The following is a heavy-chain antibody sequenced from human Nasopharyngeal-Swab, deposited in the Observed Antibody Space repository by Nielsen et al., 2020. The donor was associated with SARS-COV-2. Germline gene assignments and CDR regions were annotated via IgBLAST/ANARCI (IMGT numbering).Heavy chain of an antibody. V-gene: IGHV3-21*01. CDR3: ARAEAVAGTWGFDY. Sequence: GESLKISCAASGFTFSSYSMNWVRQAPGKGLEWVSSISSSSSYIYYADTVKGRFTISRGNAKNSLYLQMNSLRAEDTAVYYCARAEAVAGTWGFDYWGQGTLVTVSS. CDR1: GFTFSSYS. CDR2: ISSSSSYI. J-gene: IGHJ4*02. D-gene: IGHD6-19*01.